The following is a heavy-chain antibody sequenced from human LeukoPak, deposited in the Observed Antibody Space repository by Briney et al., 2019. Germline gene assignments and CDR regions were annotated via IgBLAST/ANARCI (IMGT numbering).Heavy chain of an antibody. CDR1: GYRFTSYW. D-gene: IGHD3-3*01. Sequence: GESLQISCKGSGYRFTSYWIGWVRQMPGKGLEWMGIIYPGDSDTRYSPSFQGQVTISADKSISTAYLQWSSLKASDTAMYYCARQTPYYDFDYWGQGTLVTVSS. J-gene: IGHJ4*02. V-gene: IGHV5-51*01. CDR2: IYPGDSDT. CDR3: ARQTPYYDFDY.